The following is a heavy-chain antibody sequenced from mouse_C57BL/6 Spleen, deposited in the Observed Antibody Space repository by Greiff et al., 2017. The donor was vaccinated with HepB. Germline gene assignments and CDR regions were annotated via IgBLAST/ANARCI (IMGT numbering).Heavy chain of an antibody. CDR1: GYTFTSYG. Sequence: VQLQQSGAELARPGASVKLSCKASGYTFTSYGISWVKQRTGQGLEWIGEIYPRSGNTYYNEKFKGKATLTADKSSSTAYMELRSLTSEDSAVYFCARLDTTVVATGYFDVWGTGTTVTVSS. CDR2: IYPRSGNT. CDR3: ARLDTTVVATGYFDV. D-gene: IGHD1-1*01. J-gene: IGHJ1*03. V-gene: IGHV1-81*01.